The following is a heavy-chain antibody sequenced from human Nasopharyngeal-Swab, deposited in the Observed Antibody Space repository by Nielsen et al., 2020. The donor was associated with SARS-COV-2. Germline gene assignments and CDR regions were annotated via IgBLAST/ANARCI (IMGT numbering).Heavy chain of an antibody. V-gene: IGHV3-33*08. CDR1: GFTFSSYA. CDR2: IWYDGSNK. Sequence: GGSLRLSCAASGFTFSSYAMHWVRQAPGKGLEWVAVIWYDGSNKYYADSVKGRFTISRDNSKNTLYLQMNSLRAEDTAVYYCARDISPHSGLDYWGQGTLVTVSS. CDR3: ARDISPHSGLDY. J-gene: IGHJ4*02. D-gene: IGHD6-19*01.